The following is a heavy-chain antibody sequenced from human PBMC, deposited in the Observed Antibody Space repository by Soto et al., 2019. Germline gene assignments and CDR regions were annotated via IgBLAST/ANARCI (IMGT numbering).Heavy chain of an antibody. J-gene: IGHJ5*02. CDR3: AMVDYDILTGDNWFDP. CDR1: GGSVSSGSYY. D-gene: IGHD3-9*01. Sequence: PSETLSLTCTVSGGSVSSGSYYWSWIRQPPGKGLEWIGYIYYSGSTNYNPSLKSRVTISVDTSKNQFSLKPSSVTAADTAVYYCAMVDYDILTGDNWFDPWGQGTLVTVSS. CDR2: IYYSGST. V-gene: IGHV4-61*01.